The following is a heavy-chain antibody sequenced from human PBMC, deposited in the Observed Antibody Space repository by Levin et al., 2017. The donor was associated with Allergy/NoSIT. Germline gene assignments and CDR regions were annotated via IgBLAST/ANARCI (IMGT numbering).Heavy chain of an antibody. D-gene: IGHD5-24*01. V-gene: IGHV2-5*02. Sequence: QTLSLTCTFSGFSLSTSGVGVGWIRQPPGKALEWLALIYWDDDKRYSPSLKSRLTITKDTSKNQVVLTMTNMDPVDTATYYCAHRLRGRDGYNYGEYFDYWGQGTLVTVSS. J-gene: IGHJ4*02. CDR1: GFSLSTSGVG. CDR2: IYWDDDK. CDR3: AHRLRGRDGYNYGEYFDY.